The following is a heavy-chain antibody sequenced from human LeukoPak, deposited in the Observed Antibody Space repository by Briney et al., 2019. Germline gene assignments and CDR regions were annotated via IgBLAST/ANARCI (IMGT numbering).Heavy chain of an antibody. CDR1: GYTFTNYG. V-gene: IGHV1-18*01. Sequence: ASVKVSCKASGYTFTNYGISWVRQAPGQALEWMGWISGYNGNTNYAQKLQGRVTMTTDTSTSTVYMELRSLRSDDTVVYYCARDFHSSGYYHYFHYWGQGTLVTVSS. D-gene: IGHD3-22*01. CDR3: ARDFHSSGYYHYFHY. J-gene: IGHJ4*02. CDR2: ISGYNGNT.